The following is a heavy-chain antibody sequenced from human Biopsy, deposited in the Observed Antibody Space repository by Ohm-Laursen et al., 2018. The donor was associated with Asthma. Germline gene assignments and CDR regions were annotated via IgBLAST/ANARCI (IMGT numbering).Heavy chain of an antibody. CDR3: VKDHSAGYYYFDD. D-gene: IGHD2-21*01. V-gene: IGHV3-64D*08. Sequence: SLRLSCSASGFTFSSYSMHWVRQAPGRGPEYVSFIATDGSNKFYAYSVRGRFTVSRDNSKHTLYLHMTGLRADDTGVYYCVKDHSAGYYYFDDWGQGAQVTVSS. CDR2: IATDGSNK. J-gene: IGHJ4*02. CDR1: GFTFSSYS.